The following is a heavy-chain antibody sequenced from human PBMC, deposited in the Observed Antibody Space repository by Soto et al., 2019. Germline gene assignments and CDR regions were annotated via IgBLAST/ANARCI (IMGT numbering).Heavy chain of an antibody. CDR2: ISSSGSTT. D-gene: IGHD3-22*01. CDR1: GFTFSNFH. V-gene: IGHV3-48*02. CDR3: ARDAFDYDTTGYHSDY. Sequence: EVQLVESGGGLVQPGGSLRLSCGASGFTFSNFHMNWVRQAPGKGLEWVSYISSSGSTTYYAGSVKGRFTISRDNARNSLFLQMSSLRDEDTAVYYCARDAFDYDTTGYHSDYWGQGTLVTVSS. J-gene: IGHJ4*02.